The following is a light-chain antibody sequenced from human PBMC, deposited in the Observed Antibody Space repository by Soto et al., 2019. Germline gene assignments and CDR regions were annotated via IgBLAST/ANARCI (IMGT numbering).Light chain of an antibody. CDR1: SSNIGSNT. J-gene: IGLJ1*01. CDR3: AAWDDSLNYV. CDR2: SNN. V-gene: IGLV1-44*01. Sequence: QSVLTQPPSASGTAGQRVTISCSGSSSNIGSNTVNWYQQLPGTAPKLLIYSNNQRPSGVPDRFSGSKSGTSASLAISGLQSEDEADYYCAAWDDSLNYVFGTGTKVTVL.